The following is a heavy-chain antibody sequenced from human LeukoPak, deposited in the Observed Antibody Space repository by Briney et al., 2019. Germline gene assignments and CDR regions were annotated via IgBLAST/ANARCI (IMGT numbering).Heavy chain of an antibody. J-gene: IGHJ6*02. Sequence: GGSLSLSCAASGFTFSSNAMSWVRQAPGKGVEWVSVISVSGSRAYYADFVKGRFTVSRDNCKNTVLLQMNSLRVEDTAVYYCTKDHDGMHAWGQGTTVTASS. CDR1: GFTFSSNA. CDR2: ISVSGSRA. CDR3: TKDHDGMHA. V-gene: IGHV3-23*01.